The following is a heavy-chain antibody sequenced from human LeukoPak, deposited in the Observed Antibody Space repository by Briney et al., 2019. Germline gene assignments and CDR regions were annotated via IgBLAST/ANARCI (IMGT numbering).Heavy chain of an antibody. V-gene: IGHV1-2*02. CDR1: GYTFTGYY. D-gene: IGHD3-10*01. Sequence: ASVKVSCKASGYTFTGYYMHWVRQAPGQGLEWMGWINPNSGGTNYAQKLQGRVTMTTDTSTSTAYMELRSLRSDDTAVYYCARDGSGAIQYPVAFDIWGQGTMVTVSS. CDR3: ARDGSGAIQYPVAFDI. J-gene: IGHJ3*02. CDR2: INPNSGGT.